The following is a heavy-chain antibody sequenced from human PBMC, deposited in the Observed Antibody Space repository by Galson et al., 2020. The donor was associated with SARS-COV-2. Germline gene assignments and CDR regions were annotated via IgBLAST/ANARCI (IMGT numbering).Heavy chain of an antibody. CDR1: GGSINSVSYS. D-gene: IGHD4-17*01. J-gene: IGHJ4*02. V-gene: IGHV4-39*01. Sequence: ETSETLSLTCAVSGGSINSVSYSWGWIRQSPGKGLEWLGSFYYGGNTNYNPSFRSRVTISIDSSQHQFSLKLSSVTAADTAVYYCAKHYTTLPADSWGQGTLVSVSS. CDR2: FYYGGNT. CDR3: AKHYTTLPADS.